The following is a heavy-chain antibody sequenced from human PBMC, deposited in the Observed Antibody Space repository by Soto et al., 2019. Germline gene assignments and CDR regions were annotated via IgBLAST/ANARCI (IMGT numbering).Heavy chain of an antibody. V-gene: IGHV3-30*18. CDR2: ISYDGSNK. CDR1: GFTFSSYG. J-gene: IGHJ4*02. Sequence: GGSLRLSCAASGFTFSSYGMHWVRQAPGKGLEWVAVISYDGSNKYYADSVKGRFTISRDNSKNTLYLQMNSLRAEDTAVYFCAKDTERQRYFDWLPFDYWGQGTLVTAPQ. CDR3: AKDTERQRYFDWLPFDY. D-gene: IGHD3-9*01.